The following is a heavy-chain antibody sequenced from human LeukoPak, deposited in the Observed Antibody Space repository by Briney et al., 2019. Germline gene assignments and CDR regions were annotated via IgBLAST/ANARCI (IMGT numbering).Heavy chain of an antibody. Sequence: PGGSLRLSCAASGFTFSSYSMNWVRQAPGKGLEWVSSISSSSSDIYYADSVKGRFTISRDNAKNSLYLHTNSLRAEDTAVYYCARDYGGSSPFDYWGQGTLVTVSS. V-gene: IGHV3-21*01. J-gene: IGHJ4*02. CDR3: ARDYGGSSPFDY. CDR1: GFTFSSYS. CDR2: ISSSSSDI. D-gene: IGHD4-23*01.